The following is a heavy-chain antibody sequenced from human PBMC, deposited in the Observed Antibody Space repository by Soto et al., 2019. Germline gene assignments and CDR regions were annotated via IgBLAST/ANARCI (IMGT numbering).Heavy chain of an antibody. D-gene: IGHD6-13*01. V-gene: IGHV1-69*13. J-gene: IGHJ4*02. CDR3: ARGTAAGLTPDY. CDR1: GGTFSSYA. Sequence: SVKVSCKASGGTFSSYAISWVRQAPGQGLEWMGGIIPIFGTANYAQKFQGRVTITADESTSTAYMELSSLRSEDTAVYYCARGTAAGLTPDYWGQGTLVTVSS. CDR2: IIPIFGTA.